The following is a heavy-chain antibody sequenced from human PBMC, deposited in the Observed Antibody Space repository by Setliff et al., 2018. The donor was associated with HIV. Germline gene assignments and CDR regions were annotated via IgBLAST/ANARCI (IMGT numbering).Heavy chain of an antibody. CDR2: IHYNEKT. CDR1: GGSFSGYY. J-gene: IGHJ5*02. Sequence: SETLSLTCAVYGGSFSGYYWSWIRQPPGKGLEYIGSIHYNEKTYYNPSLKSRVTISVDTSKNQFSLNLTSVTAADTAVYFCASRVYYYDSNKVLREEGFDPWGQGTLVTVSS. CDR3: ASRVYYYDSNKVLREEGFDP. V-gene: IGHV4-34*01. D-gene: IGHD3-22*01.